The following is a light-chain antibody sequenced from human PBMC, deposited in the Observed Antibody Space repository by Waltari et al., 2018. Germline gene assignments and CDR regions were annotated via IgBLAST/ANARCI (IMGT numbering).Light chain of an antibody. CDR1: QSVLYSSNNKNY. V-gene: IGKV4-1*01. CDR2: WAS. J-gene: IGKJ1*01. CDR3: QQYYAIPRT. Sequence: DIVMTQSPDSLAVSLGERATINCKSSQSVLYSSNNKNYLAWYQQRPGQPPKLLIDWASTRESGVPDRFSGSGSGTDFTLTISSLLAEDVAVYYCQQYYAIPRTFGQGTKVEIK.